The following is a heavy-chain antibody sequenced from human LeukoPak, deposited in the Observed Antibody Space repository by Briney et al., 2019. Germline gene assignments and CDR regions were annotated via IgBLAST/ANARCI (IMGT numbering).Heavy chain of an antibody. CDR2: ISAYNGNT. J-gene: IGHJ5*02. CDR3: ARRIVGATLRGNWFDP. Sequence: GASVKVSCKASGYTFTSYGISWVRQAPGQGLAWMGWISAYNGNTNYAQKLQGRVTMTTDTSTSTAYMELRSLRSDDTAVYYCARRIVGATLRGNWFDPWGQGTLVTVSS. V-gene: IGHV1-18*01. CDR1: GYTFTSYG. D-gene: IGHD1-26*01.